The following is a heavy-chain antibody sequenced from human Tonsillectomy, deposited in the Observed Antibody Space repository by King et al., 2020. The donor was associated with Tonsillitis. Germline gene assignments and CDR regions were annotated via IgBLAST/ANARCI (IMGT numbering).Heavy chain of an antibody. V-gene: IGHV3-30*02. Sequence: VQLVESGGGVVQPGGSLRLSCAASGFTFSSYGMHWVXQAPGKGLEWVAFIRYDGSNKYYADSVKGRFTISRDNSKNTLYLQMNSLRAEDTAVYYCAKDLTIVGATGRAFDIWGQGTMVTVSS. CDR2: IRYDGSNK. CDR3: AKDLTIVGATGRAFDI. CDR1: GFTFSSYG. D-gene: IGHD1-26*01. J-gene: IGHJ3*02.